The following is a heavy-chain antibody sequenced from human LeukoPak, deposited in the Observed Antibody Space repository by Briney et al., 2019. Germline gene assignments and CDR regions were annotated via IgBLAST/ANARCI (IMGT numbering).Heavy chain of an antibody. CDR3: AKHNAHYDFWSGTLPAGWFDP. D-gene: IGHD3-3*01. CDR1: GGSFSGYY. V-gene: IGHV4-34*01. CDR2: INHSGST. J-gene: IGHJ5*02. Sequence: PSETLSLTCAVYGGSFSGYYWSWIRQPPGKGLEWIGEINHSGSTNYNPSLKSRVTISVDTSKNQFSLKLSSVTAADTAVYYCAKHNAHYDFWSGTLPAGWFDPWGQGTLVTVSS.